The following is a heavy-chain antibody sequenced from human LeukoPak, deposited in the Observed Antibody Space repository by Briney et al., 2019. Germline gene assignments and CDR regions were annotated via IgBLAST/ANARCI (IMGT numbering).Heavy chain of an antibody. V-gene: IGHV3-74*01. J-gene: IGHJ4*02. D-gene: IGHD1-26*01. CDR3: ARSKSGSREF. CDR1: GFTFSSDW. CDR2: ISNDGSTT. Sequence: GGSLRLSCAASGFTFSSDWMHWVRQAPGKGLVWVSRISNDGSTTAYADSVKGRFTISRDNAKNTLYLQMNSLSAEDTAVYYCARSKSGSREFWGQGTLVIVSS.